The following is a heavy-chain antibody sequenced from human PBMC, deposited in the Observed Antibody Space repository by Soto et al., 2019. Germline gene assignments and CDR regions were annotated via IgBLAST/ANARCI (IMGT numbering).Heavy chain of an antibody. D-gene: IGHD6-19*01. Sequence: EVQLVESGGGLVQPGGSLRLSCAASGFTFSSYWMHWVRQAPGKGLVWVSRINSDGSSTSYADSVKGRFTISRDNAKNTLYLQMNMLRAEDTAVYYCAVAVAGTTAIGYWGQGTLVTVSS. J-gene: IGHJ4*02. CDR3: AVAVAGTTAIGY. CDR1: GFTFSSYW. CDR2: INSDGSST. V-gene: IGHV3-74*01.